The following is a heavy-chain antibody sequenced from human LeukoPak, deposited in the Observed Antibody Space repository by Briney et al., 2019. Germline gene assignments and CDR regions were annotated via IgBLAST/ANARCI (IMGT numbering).Heavy chain of an antibody. CDR3: AKDRAGVPLGGDY. CDR1: GFTFSRYA. J-gene: IGHJ4*02. D-gene: IGHD5-24*01. CDR2: ISSNGGST. V-gene: IGHV3-64*04. Sequence: PGGSLRLSCSASGFTFSRYAMHWVRQAPGKGLEYVSAISSNGGSTYYADSVKGRFTISRDNSKNTLYLQMNSLRAEDTAVYYCAKDRAGVPLGGDYWGQGTLVTVSS.